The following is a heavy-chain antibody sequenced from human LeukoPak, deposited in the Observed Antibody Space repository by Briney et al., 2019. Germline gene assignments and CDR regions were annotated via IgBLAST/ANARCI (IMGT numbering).Heavy chain of an antibody. Sequence: GGSLRLSCAASGFTFSDYYMSWIRQAPGKGLEWVSYISSSGSTIYYADSVKGRFTISRDNAKNSLYLQMNSLRAEDTAVYYCARVGRWFGELLSWFDPWGQGTLVTVSS. CDR1: GFTFSDYY. CDR2: ISSSGSTI. D-gene: IGHD3-10*01. CDR3: ARVGRWFGELLSWFDP. V-gene: IGHV3-11*01. J-gene: IGHJ5*02.